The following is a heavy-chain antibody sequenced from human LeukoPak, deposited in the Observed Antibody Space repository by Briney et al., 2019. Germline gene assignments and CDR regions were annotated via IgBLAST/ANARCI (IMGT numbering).Heavy chain of an antibody. CDR1: GYSFTSYW. CDR3: ARYSSSSGPAFDY. CDR2: IYPGDSDT. J-gene: IGHJ4*02. Sequence: GESLKISCKGSGYSFTSYWIGWVRQMPGKGLEWMGIIYPGDSDTRYSPSFQGQVTISADKSISAAYLQWSSLKASDTAMYYCARYSSSSGPAFDYWGQGTLVTVSS. V-gene: IGHV5-51*01. D-gene: IGHD6-6*01.